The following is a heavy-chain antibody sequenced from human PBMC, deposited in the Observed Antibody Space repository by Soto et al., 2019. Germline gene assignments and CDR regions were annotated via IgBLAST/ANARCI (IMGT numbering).Heavy chain of an antibody. J-gene: IGHJ4*02. CDR2: ISSGSNYI. CDR3: AKNYYDSSGYSHLDY. V-gene: IGHV3-21*01. CDR1: GFTFSNYN. D-gene: IGHD3-22*01. Sequence: PGGSLRLSCVASGFTFSNYNMNWVRQAPGKGLEWVSSISSGSNYIVYADSMKGRFTISRDNAKNSLYLEMSSLRVEDTAVYFCAKNYYDSSGYSHLDYWGQGTLVTVSS.